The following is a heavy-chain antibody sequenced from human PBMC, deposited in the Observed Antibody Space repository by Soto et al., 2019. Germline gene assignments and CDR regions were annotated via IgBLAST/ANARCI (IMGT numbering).Heavy chain of an antibody. CDR1: GFTFTSSA. J-gene: IGHJ2*01. CDR3: AALGLVTANLALDWYFDL. D-gene: IGHD2-21*02. Sequence: QMQLVQSGPEVKKPGTSVKVSCKASGFTFTSSAVQWVRQARGQRLEWIGWIVVGSGNTNYAQKFQERVTITRDMATSTAYMELSSLRSEDTAVYYCAALGLVTANLALDWYFDLWGRGTLVTVSS. CDR2: IVVGSGNT. V-gene: IGHV1-58*01.